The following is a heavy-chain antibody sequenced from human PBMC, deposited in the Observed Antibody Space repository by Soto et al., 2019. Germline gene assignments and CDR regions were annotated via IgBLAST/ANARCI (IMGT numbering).Heavy chain of an antibody. D-gene: IGHD3-10*01. CDR2: IFSNDAE. CDR1: GFSLSNARMG. J-gene: IGHJ4*02. CDR3: AAGFGELFDF. V-gene: IGHV2-26*01. Sequence: QVTLKESGPVLVKPTETLTLTCIVSGFSLSNARMGVSWISQSPGTALEWLAHIFSNDAESYSTSLKSRLTNSKDTSKSQVVLTMTNMDPVDTATYYCAAGFGELFDFWVQGTLVTVSS.